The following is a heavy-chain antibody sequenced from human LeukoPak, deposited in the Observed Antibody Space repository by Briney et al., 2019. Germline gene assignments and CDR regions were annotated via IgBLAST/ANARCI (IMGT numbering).Heavy chain of an antibody. V-gene: IGHV3-48*01. Sequence: PGGSLRLSCAASGFTFSFYSMNWVRQAPGKGLEWVSYISSSDNTIHYADSVKGRFTISRDNAKNSLFLQMNSLRVEDTAVYYCAMYTSGWYVYYWGQGTLVTVSS. J-gene: IGHJ4*02. CDR2: ISSSDNTI. CDR3: AMYTSGWYVYY. CDR1: GFTFSFYS. D-gene: IGHD6-19*01.